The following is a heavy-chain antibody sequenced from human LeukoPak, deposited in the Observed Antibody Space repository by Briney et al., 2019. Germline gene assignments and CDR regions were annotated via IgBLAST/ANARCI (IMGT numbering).Heavy chain of an antibody. CDR1: GFSFDVYA. CDR2: ITWNSGHI. Sequence: GGSLRLSCAASGFSFDVYAMHWVRQIPGKGLEWGSGITWNSGHIGYAESVKGRFTISRDNAKSSLYLHMDSLRPEDTAFYYCAKDLPSSGWSHFESWGQGTLVTVSS. J-gene: IGHJ4*02. CDR3: AKDLPSSGWSHFES. V-gene: IGHV3-9*01. D-gene: IGHD6-19*01.